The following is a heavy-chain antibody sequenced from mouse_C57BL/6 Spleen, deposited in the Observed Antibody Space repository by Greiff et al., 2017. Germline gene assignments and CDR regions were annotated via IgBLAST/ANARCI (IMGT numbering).Heavy chain of an antibody. D-gene: IGHD2-3*01. J-gene: IGHJ4*01. CDR1: GYAFSSSW. CDR3: ARSGIYDGLLLGAMDY. CDR2: IYPGDGDT. Sequence: VQRVESGPELVKPGASVKISCKASGYAFSSSWMNWVKQRPGKGLEWIGRIYPGDGDTNYNGKFKGKATLTADKSSSTAYMQLSSLTSEDSAVYFCARSGIYDGLLLGAMDYWGQGTSVTVSS. V-gene: IGHV1-82*01.